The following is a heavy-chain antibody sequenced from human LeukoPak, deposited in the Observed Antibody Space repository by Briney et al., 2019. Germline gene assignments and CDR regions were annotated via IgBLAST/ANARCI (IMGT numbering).Heavy chain of an antibody. V-gene: IGHV4-59*12. D-gene: IGHD4/OR15-4a*01. CDR3: ARAPLTTRMRTRQYYFDY. J-gene: IGHJ4*02. CDR1: GGSISSYY. Sequence: PSETLSLTCTVSGGSISSYYWSWIRQPPGKGLEWIGYIYYSGSTNYNPSLKSRVTISVDTSKNQFSLKLSSVTAADTAVYYCARAPLTTRMRTRQYYFDYWGQGTLVTVSS. CDR2: IYYSGST.